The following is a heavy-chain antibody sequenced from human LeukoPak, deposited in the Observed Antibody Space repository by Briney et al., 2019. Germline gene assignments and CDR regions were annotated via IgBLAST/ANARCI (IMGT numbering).Heavy chain of an antibody. CDR3: ARAWVRGVIIGINNWFDP. CDR1: GGSISSGGYC. Sequence: SQTLSLTCTVSGGSISSGGYCWSWIRQQPGKGLEWIGYIYYSGSTYYNPSLKSRVTISVDTSKNQFSLKLSSVTAADTAVYYCARAWVRGVIIGINNWFDPWGQGTLVTVSS. J-gene: IGHJ5*02. V-gene: IGHV4-31*03. D-gene: IGHD3-10*01. CDR2: IYYSGST.